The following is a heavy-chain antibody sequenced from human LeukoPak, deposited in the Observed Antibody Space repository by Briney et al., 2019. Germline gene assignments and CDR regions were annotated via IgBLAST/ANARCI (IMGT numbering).Heavy chain of an antibody. Sequence: GGSLRLSCAASGFTFSSYALSWVRQAPGKGLEWVSTSSGSGGTIFYEDSVKGRFTISRDHSKNTVYLQMNSLRAEDTAVYYCAKAGYRGGQWFFDYWGQGALVTVSS. V-gene: IGHV3-23*01. CDR3: AKAGYRGGQWFFDY. CDR2: SSGSGGTI. CDR1: GFTFSSYA. J-gene: IGHJ4*02. D-gene: IGHD3-22*01.